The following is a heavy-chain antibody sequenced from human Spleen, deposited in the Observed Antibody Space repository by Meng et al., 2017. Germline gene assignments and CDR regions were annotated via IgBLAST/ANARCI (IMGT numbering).Heavy chain of an antibody. D-gene: IGHD6-13*01. Sequence: GSLRLSCPVSGGSTTSSSYYWGWLLQPPGKGLEWIGSNYYSGSTYYNPSLKSRVTISLATSKNQFSLKLNSVTAADTAVYYCARISDSGSWYIDYWGQGTLVTVSS. J-gene: IGHJ4*02. CDR1: GGSTTSSSYY. CDR3: ARISDSGSWYIDY. V-gene: IGHV4-39*07. CDR2: NYYSGST.